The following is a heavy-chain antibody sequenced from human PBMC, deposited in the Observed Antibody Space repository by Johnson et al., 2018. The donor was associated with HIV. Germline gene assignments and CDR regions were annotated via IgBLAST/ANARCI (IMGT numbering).Heavy chain of an antibody. CDR3: ARVWSGSYYSNAFDI. CDR2: ISYDGSNK. V-gene: IGHV3-30*04. Sequence: QVQLVESGGGVVQPGRSLRLSCAASGFTFSSYAMHWVRQAPGKGLEWVAVISYDGSNKYYADSVKGRFTISRDSSKNTLYLQMNSLRAEDTALYYCARVWSGSYYSNAFDIWGQGTMVTVSS. CDR1: GFTFSSYA. D-gene: IGHD1-26*01. J-gene: IGHJ3*02.